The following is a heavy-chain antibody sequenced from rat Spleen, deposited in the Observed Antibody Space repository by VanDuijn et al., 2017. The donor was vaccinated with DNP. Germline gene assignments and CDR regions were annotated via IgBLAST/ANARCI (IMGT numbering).Heavy chain of an antibody. CDR2: ISYDGGST. CDR1: GFTFSDYY. J-gene: IGHJ4*01. CDR3: TSPVPSGHYVMDA. D-gene: IGHD4-3*01. Sequence: EVQLVESGGGLVQPGRSLKLSCAASGFTFSDYYMAWVRQAPTKGLEWVASISYDGGSTYYRDSVKGRFTISRDNAKNSLYLQMDSLRSEDTATYYCTSPVPSGHYVMDAWGQGTSVTVSS. V-gene: IGHV5-20*01.